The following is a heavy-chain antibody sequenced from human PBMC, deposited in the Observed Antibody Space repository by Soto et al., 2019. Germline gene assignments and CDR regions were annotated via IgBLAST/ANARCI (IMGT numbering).Heavy chain of an antibody. V-gene: IGHV1-2*04. Sequence: GASVKVSCKASGYTFTGYYMHWVRQAPGQGLEWMGWINPNSGGTNYAQKFQGWVTMTRDTSISTAYMELNSVTPEDTAVYYCARGEPWELEGFDYWGQGTLVTVSS. CDR3: ARGEPWELEGFDY. J-gene: IGHJ4*02. D-gene: IGHD1-26*01. CDR2: INPNSGGT. CDR1: GYTFTGYY.